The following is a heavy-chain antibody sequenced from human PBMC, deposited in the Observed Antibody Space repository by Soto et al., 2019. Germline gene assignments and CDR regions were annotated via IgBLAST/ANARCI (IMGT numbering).Heavy chain of an antibody. CDR1: GFTVSTKY. J-gene: IGHJ5*02. Sequence: GGSLRLSCAASGFTVSTKYMSWVRQAPGKGLEWVSVIYSGGSTFYADSVRGRFTISRDNSKNTVNLQMNSPRAEDTAVYYCARLYGDYVWGYWIDPSGQGTLVTVST. CDR3: ARLYGDYVWGYWIDP. D-gene: IGHD4-17*01. CDR2: IYSGGST. V-gene: IGHV3-66*04.